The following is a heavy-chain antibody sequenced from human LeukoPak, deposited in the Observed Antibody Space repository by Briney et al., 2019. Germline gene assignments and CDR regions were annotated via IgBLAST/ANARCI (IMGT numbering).Heavy chain of an antibody. D-gene: IGHD3-10*01. Sequence: PSETLSLTCTVSGGSISSYYWTWIRQPPGKGLEWIGYIYYSGSTNYNPSLKSRVTISVDMSKTRFSLKLSSVTAADTAVYFCARTRAGYYGSGSFNDYYNMDVWGKGTTVTVSS. CDR1: GGSISSYY. CDR3: ARTRAGYYGSGSFNDYYNMDV. CDR2: IYYSGST. V-gene: IGHV4-59*01. J-gene: IGHJ6*03.